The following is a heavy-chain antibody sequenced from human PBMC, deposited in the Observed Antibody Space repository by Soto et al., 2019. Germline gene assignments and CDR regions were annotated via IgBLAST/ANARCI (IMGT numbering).Heavy chain of an antibody. V-gene: IGHV4-31*03. D-gene: IGHD3-9*01. CDR1: GGSISSGGYY. CDR2: IYYSGST. J-gene: IGHJ4*02. CDR3: ARGTYYDILTGYPDFDY. Sequence: SETLSLTCTVSGGSISSGGYYWSWIRQHPGKGLEWIGYIYYSGSTYYNPSLKSRVTISVDTSKNQFSLKLSSVTAADTAVYYCARGTYYDILTGYPDFDYWGQGPLVTVPS.